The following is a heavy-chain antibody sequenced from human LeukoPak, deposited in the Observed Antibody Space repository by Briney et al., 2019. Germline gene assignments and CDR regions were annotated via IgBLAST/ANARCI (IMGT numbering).Heavy chain of an antibody. V-gene: IGHV1-18*01. CDR3: AREMAVAGSGVIDS. CDR1: GYTFTNYG. J-gene: IGHJ4*02. Sequence: ASVKVSCKASGYTFTNYGISWVRQAPGQGLEWTGWISGYNGHTNYAQKFQGRVTMTTDTSATTVYMELGSLRSDDTAVYYCAREMAVAGSGVIDSWGQGTLVTVSS. D-gene: IGHD6-19*01. CDR2: ISGYNGHT.